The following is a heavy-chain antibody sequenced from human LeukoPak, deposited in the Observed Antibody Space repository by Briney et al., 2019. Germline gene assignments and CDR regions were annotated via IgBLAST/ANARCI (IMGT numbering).Heavy chain of an antibody. V-gene: IGHV3-21*04. D-gene: IGHD1-26*01. Sequence: GGSLRLSCAASGFTFSSYSMNWVRQAPGKGLEWVSSISSRSSYIYYADSVKGRFTISRDNAKNSLYLQMNSLRAEDTALYYCARLSESWSDYMDVWGKGTTVTVSS. CDR3: ARLSESWSDYMDV. J-gene: IGHJ6*03. CDR2: ISSRSSYI. CDR1: GFTFSSYS.